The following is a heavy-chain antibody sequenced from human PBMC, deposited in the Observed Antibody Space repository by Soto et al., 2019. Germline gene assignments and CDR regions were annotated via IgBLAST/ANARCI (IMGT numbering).Heavy chain of an antibody. V-gene: IGHV1-69*13. CDR2: MIPIFGTA. J-gene: IGHJ6*02. D-gene: IGHD6-6*01. Sequence: SVKVSCKASGGTFSSYAISWVRQAPGQGLEWMGGMIPIFGTANYAQKFQGRVTITADESTSTAYIELSSLRSENTAVYYCARGMDARRSYYYYYGMDVWGQGTTVTVSS. CDR1: GGTFSSYA. CDR3: ARGMDARRSYYYYYGMDV.